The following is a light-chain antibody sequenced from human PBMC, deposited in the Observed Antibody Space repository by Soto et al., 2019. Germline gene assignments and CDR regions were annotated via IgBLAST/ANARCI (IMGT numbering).Light chain of an antibody. V-gene: IGLV2-14*01. CDR3: SSYTSSSTLLFV. Sequence: QSALTQPASVSGSPGQSITISCTGTSSDVGGYNYVSWYQQHPGKAPKLMIYDVSNRPSGVSNRFSGSNSGNTASLTISWLQAEDEADYYCSSYTSSSTLLFVFGTGTKLTVL. CDR1: SSDVGGYNY. J-gene: IGLJ1*01. CDR2: DVS.